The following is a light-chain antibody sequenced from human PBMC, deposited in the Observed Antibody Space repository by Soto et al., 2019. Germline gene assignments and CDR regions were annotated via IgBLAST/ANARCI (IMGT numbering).Light chain of an antibody. CDR2: KAS. CDR3: QHYNSYSEA. Sequence: IQMTQSPSTRSASVADRVSITFRPSQSISSWLAWYQQKPGKAPKLLIYKASTLKSGVPSRFSGSGSGTEFTLTISSLQPDDFATYYCQHYNSYSEAFGQGTKVDIK. V-gene: IGKV1-5*03. J-gene: IGKJ1*01. CDR1: QSISSW.